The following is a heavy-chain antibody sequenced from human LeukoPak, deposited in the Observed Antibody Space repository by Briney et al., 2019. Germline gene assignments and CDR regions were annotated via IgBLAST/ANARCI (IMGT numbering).Heavy chain of an antibody. J-gene: IGHJ4*02. CDR1: RITFRNAW. Sequence: GGSLRLSCAVSRITFRNAWMSWVRQAPGKGLEWVARIRSKTEGETEEYAAPVKGRFTISRDDSRSRLYLQMNSLKTEDTAVYYCATGVVTGTSRWGQGTLVTVSS. CDR3: ATGVVTGTSR. V-gene: IGHV3-15*01. D-gene: IGHD1-1*01. CDR2: IRSKTEGETE.